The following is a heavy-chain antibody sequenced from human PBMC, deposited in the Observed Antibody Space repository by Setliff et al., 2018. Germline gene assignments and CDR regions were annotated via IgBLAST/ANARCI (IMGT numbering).Heavy chain of an antibody. D-gene: IGHD3-3*01. CDR1: SGSITSTDYY. CDR3: ARGGKILEWLYAHDY. Sequence: SETLSLTCTVSSGSITSTDYYWGWIRQPPGKGLEWIGSIYYSGSTYYNPSLKSRVTISVDTSKNQFSLKLSSVTAADTAVYYCARGGKILEWLYAHDYWGQGTLVTVSS. CDR2: IYYSGST. V-gene: IGHV4-39*07. J-gene: IGHJ4*02.